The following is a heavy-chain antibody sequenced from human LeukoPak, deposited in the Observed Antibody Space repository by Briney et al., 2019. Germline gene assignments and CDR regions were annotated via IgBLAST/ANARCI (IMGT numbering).Heavy chain of an antibody. CDR3: ASPSGYYHDAFDI. D-gene: IGHD2/OR15-2a*01. CDR1: GYSFTSYW. Sequence: GESLKISCEGSGYSFTSYWIGLVRQMPGKGLEWMGIIYPGDSDTRYSPSFQGQVTISADKSISTAYLQWSSLKAPDTAMYYCASPSGYYHDAFDIWGQGTMVTVSS. J-gene: IGHJ3*02. CDR2: IYPGDSDT. V-gene: IGHV5-51*01.